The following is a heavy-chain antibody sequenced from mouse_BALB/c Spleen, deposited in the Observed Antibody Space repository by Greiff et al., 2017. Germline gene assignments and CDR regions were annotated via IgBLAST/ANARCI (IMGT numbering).Heavy chain of an antibody. V-gene: IGHV1-87*01. CDR1: GYSFTSYW. D-gene: IGHD1-1*01. CDR2: IYPGNSDT. CDR3: ARSPIAYGSSYWYFDV. J-gene: IGHJ1*01. Sequence: QVQLQQSGTVLARPGASVKMSCKASGYSFTSYWMHWVKQRPGQGLEWIGAIYPGNSDTSYNQKFKGKATLTVDESSSTAYMQLSSLTSEDSAVYYCARSPIAYGSSYWYFDVWGAGTTVTVSS.